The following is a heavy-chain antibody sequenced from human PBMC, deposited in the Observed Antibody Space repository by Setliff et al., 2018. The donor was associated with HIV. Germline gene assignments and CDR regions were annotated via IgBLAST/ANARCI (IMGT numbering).Heavy chain of an antibody. V-gene: IGHV1-18*01. D-gene: IGHD3-10*01. CDR3: VRDGARGVNDLDY. CDR2: ISAYSGET. J-gene: IGHJ4*02. CDR1: GFAFTNYG. Sequence: ASVKVSCKTSGFAFTNYGFTWVRQAPGQGLEWMGWISAYSGETFSTLKFRDRVTLTTDTSTNTAHMELSGLRPEDTAMYYCVRDGARGVNDLDYWGQGTLVTVSS.